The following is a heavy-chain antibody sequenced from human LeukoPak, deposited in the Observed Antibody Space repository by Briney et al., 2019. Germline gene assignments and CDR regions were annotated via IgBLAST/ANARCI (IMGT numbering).Heavy chain of an antibody. Sequence: GGSLRLSCAASGFTFSSYWIHWVRQAPGKGLVWVSRINSDGSSTSYADSVKGRFTISRDDAKNTLYLQMSSLRAEDTAVYYCARCFRSGGSCYFDYWGQGTLATVSS. CDR2: INSDGSST. D-gene: IGHD2-15*01. V-gene: IGHV3-74*01. J-gene: IGHJ4*02. CDR3: ARCFRSGGSCYFDY. CDR1: GFTFSSYW.